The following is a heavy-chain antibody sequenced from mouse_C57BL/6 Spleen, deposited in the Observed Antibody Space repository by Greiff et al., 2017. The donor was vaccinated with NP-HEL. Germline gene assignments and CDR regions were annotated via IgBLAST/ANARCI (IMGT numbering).Heavy chain of an antibody. CDR2: INPNNGGT. CDR1: GYTFTDYN. Sequence: EVQLQQSGPELVKPGASVKIPCKASGYTFTDYNMDWVKQSHGKSLEWIGDINPNNGGTIYNQKFKGKATLTVDQSSSTAYMELRSLTSEDTAVYYCAGWEYDSAWFAYWGQGTLVTVSA. D-gene: IGHD2-4*01. J-gene: IGHJ3*01. CDR3: AGWEYDSAWFAY. V-gene: IGHV1-18*01.